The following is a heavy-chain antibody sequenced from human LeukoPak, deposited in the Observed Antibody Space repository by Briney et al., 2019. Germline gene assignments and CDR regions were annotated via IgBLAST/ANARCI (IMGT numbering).Heavy chain of an antibody. Sequence: PGGSLRLSCAASGFTLSNAWMNWVRQAPGKGLEWVSTISGSGDSTYYADSVKGRFTTSRDNSKNTLYLQMNSLRAEDTAVYYCARDRYDSSGYYYRTFYQHWGQGTLVTVSS. CDR2: ISGSGDST. J-gene: IGHJ1*01. D-gene: IGHD3-22*01. CDR1: GFTLSNAW. CDR3: ARDRYDSSGYYYRTFYQH. V-gene: IGHV3-23*01.